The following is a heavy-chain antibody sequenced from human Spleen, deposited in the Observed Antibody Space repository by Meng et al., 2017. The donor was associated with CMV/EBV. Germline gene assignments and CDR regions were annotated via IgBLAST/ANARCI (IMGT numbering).Heavy chain of an antibody. J-gene: IGHJ4*02. CDR3: VRERGGLSSIAGGGVDY. CDR1: GGSISSYY. D-gene: IGHD6-6*01. Sequence: GSLRLSCTVSGGSISSYYWSWIRQPPGKGLEWIGYIYYSGSTNYNPSLKSRVTISVDTSKNQFSLKLSSVTAADTAVYYCVRERGGLSSIAGGGVDYWGQGTLVTVSS. CDR2: IYYSGST. V-gene: IGHV4-59*01.